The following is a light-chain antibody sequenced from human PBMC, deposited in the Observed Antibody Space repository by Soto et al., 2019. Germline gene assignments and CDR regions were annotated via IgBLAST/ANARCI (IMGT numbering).Light chain of an antibody. J-gene: IGLJ3*02. CDR1: RGQNGYI. V-gene: IGLV4-60*02. Sequence: QSVLSQSSSAFAPLGSSVRLTCTLSRGQNGYIIAWHQQQSGKAPRYLMNIEGNGRNSKGSGVSDRFSGSSSGADRYLTISDVQFEDEADYYCETWDSDNWVFGGGTKLTVL. CDR2: IEGNGRN. CDR3: ETWDSDNWV.